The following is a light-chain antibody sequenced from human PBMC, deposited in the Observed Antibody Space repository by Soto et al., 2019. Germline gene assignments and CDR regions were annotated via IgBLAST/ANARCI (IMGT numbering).Light chain of an antibody. Sequence: DIVLTQTPLSSPVTLGQPASISCRSSQSLVHSDGNTYLSWFHQRPGQPPRLLIDKVSNRFSGVPDRFRGSGAGTDFTLKISSVEAEDVGIYFCMQATQYRPYTFGQGTKLEIK. V-gene: IGKV2-24*01. CDR1: QSLVHSDGNTY. J-gene: IGKJ2*01. CDR2: KVS. CDR3: MQATQYRPYT.